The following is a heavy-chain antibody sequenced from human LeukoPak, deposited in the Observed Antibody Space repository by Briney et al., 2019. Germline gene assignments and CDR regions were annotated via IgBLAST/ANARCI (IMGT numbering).Heavy chain of an antibody. CDR3: ARLCPMS. CDR2: IYSGGTT. Sequence: GGSLRLSCVVSGFTVSGNAMYWVRLAPGKGLEWVSVIYSGGTTYYADSVKGRFTISRDTSKNTLYLQMNSLRAEDTAVYYCARLCPMSWGQGTLVTVPS. CDR1: GFTVSGNA. V-gene: IGHV3-66*04. J-gene: IGHJ4*02.